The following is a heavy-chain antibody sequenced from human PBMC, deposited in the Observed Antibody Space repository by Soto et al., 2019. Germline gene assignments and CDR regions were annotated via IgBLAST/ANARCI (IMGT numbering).Heavy chain of an antibody. CDR2: ISGSGFST. V-gene: IGHV3-23*01. Sequence: GGSLRLSCAASGFTFNTYAMSCVRQAPGQGLEWVSAISGSGFSTYHADSVKGRFSISSDSSKNTLFLQMNSLRADDTAVYFCATFTFGRPFDTWGQGTMVTVSS. CDR3: ATFTFGRPFDT. CDR1: GFTFNTYA. J-gene: IGHJ3*02. D-gene: IGHD3-16*01.